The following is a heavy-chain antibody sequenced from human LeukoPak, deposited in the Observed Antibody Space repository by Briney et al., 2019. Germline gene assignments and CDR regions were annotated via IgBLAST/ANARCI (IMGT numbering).Heavy chain of an antibody. J-gene: IGHJ4*02. D-gene: IGHD5-18*01. CDR3: ARDLSYGYYLGY. CDR2: ISVHNGNT. Sequence: ASVKVSCKASGYTFTSYGISWVRQAPGQGLEWMGWISVHNGNTNYAQQLQGRVTMTTDTSTSTAYMELRSVRSDDTAVYYCARDLSYGYYLGYWGQGTLVTVSS. V-gene: IGHV1-18*04. CDR1: GYTFTSYG.